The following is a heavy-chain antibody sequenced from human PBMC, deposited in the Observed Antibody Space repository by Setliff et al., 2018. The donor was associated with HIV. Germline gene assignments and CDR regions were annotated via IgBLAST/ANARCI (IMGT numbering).Heavy chain of an antibody. CDR3: ARPAVLISTDYYYYMDV. Sequence: SVKVSCKSSGGTFSNYAFSWVRQAPAQGLEWMGGVIPIFDKTTYAQKFQGRVTITADEATNTVFMELSNLRSDDTAVYYCARPAVLISTDYYYYMDVWGQGTTVTVSS. CDR1: GGTFSNYA. J-gene: IGHJ6*02. CDR2: VIPIFDKT. V-gene: IGHV1-69*13. D-gene: IGHD6-19*01.